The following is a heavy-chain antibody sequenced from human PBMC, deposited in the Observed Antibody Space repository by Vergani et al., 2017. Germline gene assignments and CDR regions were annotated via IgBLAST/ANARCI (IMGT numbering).Heavy chain of an antibody. Sequence: VQLVQSGAEVKKPGESLKISCKGSGYSFTSYWIGWVRQMPGKGLEWMGIIYPGDSDTRYSPSFQGQVTISADKSISTAYLQWSSLKASDTAMYYCARQFPYCSSTSCYSHYYYMDVWGKGTTVTVSS. D-gene: IGHD2-2*02. CDR2: IYPGDSDT. J-gene: IGHJ6*03. CDR3: ARQFPYCSSTSCYSHYYYMDV. V-gene: IGHV5-51*01. CDR1: GYSFTSYW.